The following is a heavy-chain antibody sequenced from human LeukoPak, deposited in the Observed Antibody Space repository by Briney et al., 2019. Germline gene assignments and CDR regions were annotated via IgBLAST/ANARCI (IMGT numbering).Heavy chain of an antibody. CDR3: ARDKWFGEGGAFDI. CDR2: IHSDGGST. D-gene: IGHD3-10*01. CDR1: GFTFSTYW. V-gene: IGHV3-74*01. Sequence: GSLRLSCAASGFTFSTYWMHWVRQAPGKGLVWVSRIHSDGGSTSYADSVMGRFTISRDNSKNTFYLQMNSLRAEDTAVYYCARDKWFGEGGAFDIWGQGTMVTVSS. J-gene: IGHJ3*02.